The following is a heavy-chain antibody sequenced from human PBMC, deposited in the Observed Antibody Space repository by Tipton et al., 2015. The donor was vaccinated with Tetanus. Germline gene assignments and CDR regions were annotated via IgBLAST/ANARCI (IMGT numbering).Heavy chain of an antibody. D-gene: IGHD2-15*01. J-gene: IGHJ4*02. CDR2: TYGDGST. V-gene: IGHV3-53*01. CDR1: GFTSRTYW. Sequence: GSLRLSCAASGFTSRTYWMNWIRQAPGKGLEWVSLTYGDGSTYYADSVKGRFTISRDNSKNTLYLQMSNLRAEDTAVYYCARESQRARIRFFDSWGQGTQVTASS. CDR3: ARESQRARIRFFDS.